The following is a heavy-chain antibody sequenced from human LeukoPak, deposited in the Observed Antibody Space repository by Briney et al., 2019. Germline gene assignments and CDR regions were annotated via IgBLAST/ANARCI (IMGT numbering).Heavy chain of an antibody. V-gene: IGHV1-8*01. Sequence: GSSVKVSCKASGYTFTSYDINWVRQATGQGLEWMGWMNPHSGNTGYAQKFQGRVTLTRNTSISTAYMELSSLRSKDTAVYYCATGLFAFDIWGQGTMVTVSS. CDR2: MNPHSGNT. CDR3: ATGLFAFDI. J-gene: IGHJ3*02. CDR1: GYTFTSYD.